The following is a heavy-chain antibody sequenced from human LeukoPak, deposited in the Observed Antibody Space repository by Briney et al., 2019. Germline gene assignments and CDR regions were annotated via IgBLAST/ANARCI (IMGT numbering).Heavy chain of an antibody. CDR2: ISSSSSYT. D-gene: IGHD2-15*01. CDR1: GFTFSDYY. V-gene: IGHV3-11*06. Sequence: GGSLRRSCAASGFTFSDYYMSWIRQAPGKGLEWVSYISSSSSYTNYADSVKGRFTISRDNAKNSLYLQMNSLRAEDTAVYYCASGSGGWFDPWGQGTLVTVSS. J-gene: IGHJ5*02. CDR3: ASGSGGWFDP.